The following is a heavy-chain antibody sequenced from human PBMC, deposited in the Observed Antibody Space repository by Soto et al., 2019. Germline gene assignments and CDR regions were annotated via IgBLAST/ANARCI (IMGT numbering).Heavy chain of an antibody. CDR2: IYYSGST. Sequence: QVQLQESGPGLVKPSETLSLTCTVSGGSISSYYWSCIRQPPGHGLEWIGYIYYSGSTNYNPSLNRRVTISVDTSKNQYSLKLSSVTAADTAVYYWARGNNDYGGKGVDYWGQGTLVTVSS. D-gene: IGHD4-17*01. CDR1: GGSISSYY. CDR3: ARGNNDYGGKGVDY. V-gene: IGHV4-59*01. J-gene: IGHJ4*02.